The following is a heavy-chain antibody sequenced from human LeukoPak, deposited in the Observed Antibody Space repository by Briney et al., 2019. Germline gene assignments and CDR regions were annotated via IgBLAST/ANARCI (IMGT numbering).Heavy chain of an antibody. Sequence: SVKVSCKASGGTFSSYAISWVRQAPGQGVEWMGRIIPILGIANYAQKFQGRVTITADKSTSTAYMELSSLRSEDTAVYYCARDRIGYSYGLGSYYFDYWGQGTLVTVSS. V-gene: IGHV1-69*04. D-gene: IGHD5-18*01. CDR3: ARDRIGYSYGLGSYYFDY. CDR2: IIPILGIA. J-gene: IGHJ4*02. CDR1: GGTFSSYA.